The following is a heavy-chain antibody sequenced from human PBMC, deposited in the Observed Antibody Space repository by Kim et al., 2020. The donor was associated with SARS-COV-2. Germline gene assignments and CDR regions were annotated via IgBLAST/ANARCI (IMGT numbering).Heavy chain of an antibody. CDR1: GGSISSSSYY. CDR2: IYYSGST. D-gene: IGHD6-6*01. V-gene: IGHV4-39*01. Sequence: SETLSLTCTVSGGSISSSSYYWGWIRQPPGKGLEWIGSIYYSGSTYYNPSLKSRVTISVDTSKNQFSLKLSSVTAADTAVYYCARQEQLWDFDYWGQGTLVTVSS. CDR3: ARQEQLWDFDY. J-gene: IGHJ4*02.